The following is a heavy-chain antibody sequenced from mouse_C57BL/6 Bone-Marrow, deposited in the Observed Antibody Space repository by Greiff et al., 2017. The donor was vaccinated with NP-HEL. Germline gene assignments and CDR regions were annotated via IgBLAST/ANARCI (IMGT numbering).Heavy chain of an antibody. J-gene: IGHJ1*03. CDR3: ATSWYFDV. Sequence: VQLQQPGAELVMPGASVKLSCKASGYTFTSYWMHWVKQRPGQGLEWIGEIDPSDSYTNYTHKFKGKSTLTVDKSSSTAYMQLSSLTSEDSAVCFCATSWYFDVWGTGTTVTVSS. CDR1: GYTFTSYW. V-gene: IGHV1-69*01. CDR2: IDPSDSYT.